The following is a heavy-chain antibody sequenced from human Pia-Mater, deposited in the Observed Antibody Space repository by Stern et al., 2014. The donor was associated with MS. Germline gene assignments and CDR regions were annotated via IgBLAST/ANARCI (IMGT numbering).Heavy chain of an antibody. V-gene: IGHV4-39*01. Sequence: QVQLQESGPGLVKPSETLSLTCTVSGGSISSSSYYWGWIRQPPGKGLEWIGSIYYSGSTYYNPSLKSRVTISVDKAKNPFFLKLSCVTAADTAVYYCDGYASWVDYWGQGTLVTVSS. J-gene: IGHJ4*02. CDR1: GGSISSSSYY. CDR2: IYYSGST. D-gene: IGHD5-18*01. CDR3: DGYASWVDY.